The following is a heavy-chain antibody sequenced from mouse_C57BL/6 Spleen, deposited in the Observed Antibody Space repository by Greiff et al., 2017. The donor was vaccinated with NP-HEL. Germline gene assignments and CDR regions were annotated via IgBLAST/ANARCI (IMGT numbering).Heavy chain of an antibody. V-gene: IGHV14-2*01. Sequence: EVKVVESGAELVKPGASVKLSCTASGFNIKDYYMHWVKQRTEQGLEWIERIDPEDGETKYAPKFQGKATITADTSSNTAYLQLSSLTSEDTAVYYCASYYGSSYYAMDYWGQGTSVTVSS. J-gene: IGHJ4*01. CDR1: GFNIKDYY. CDR3: ASYYGSSYYAMDY. CDR2: IDPEDGET. D-gene: IGHD1-1*01.